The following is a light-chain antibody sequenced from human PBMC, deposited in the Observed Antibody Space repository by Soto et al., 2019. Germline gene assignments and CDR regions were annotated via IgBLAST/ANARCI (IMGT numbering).Light chain of an antibody. J-gene: IGKJ2*01. CDR3: PQCYTTPYT. CDR2: WAS. V-gene: IGKV4-1*01. Sequence: DIVMTQSPDSLAVSLGETATINCRSSQSVLFGSNNKNCLTWYQLRPGQPPKLLISWASTRESGVPDRFTGSASGTDFTVTISSLQTEDVALYYCPQCYTTPYTFGQGTNLEI. CDR1: QSVLFGSNNKNC.